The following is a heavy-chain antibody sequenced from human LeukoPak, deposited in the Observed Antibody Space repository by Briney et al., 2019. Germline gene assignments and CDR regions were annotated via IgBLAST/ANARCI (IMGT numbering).Heavy chain of an antibody. CDR1: GYTFTSYD. V-gene: IGHV1-8*03. J-gene: IGHJ4*02. Sequence: ASVKVSCKASGYTFTSYDINWVRQAPGQGLEWMGWMNPNSGYTGYAQKFQGRVTITRNTSISTAYMELSSLRSEDTAVYYCARTGDYSGNYFFDYWGQGTLVIVSS. CDR3: ARTGDYSGNYFFDY. CDR2: MNPNSGYT. D-gene: IGHD4-23*01.